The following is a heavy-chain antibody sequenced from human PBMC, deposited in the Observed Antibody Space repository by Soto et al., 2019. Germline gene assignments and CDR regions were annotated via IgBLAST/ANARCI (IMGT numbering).Heavy chain of an antibody. CDR2: ISSSSSYT. V-gene: IGHV3-11*06. J-gene: IGHJ4*02. D-gene: IGHD1-1*01. CDR3: ARVVQPLIAYYFDY. CDR1: GFTFSDYY. Sequence: GGSLRLSXAASGFTFSDYYMSWIRQAPGKGLEWVSYISSSSSYTNYADSVKGRFTISRDNAKNSLYLQMNSLRAEDTAVYYCARVVQPLIAYYFDYWGQGTLVTVSS.